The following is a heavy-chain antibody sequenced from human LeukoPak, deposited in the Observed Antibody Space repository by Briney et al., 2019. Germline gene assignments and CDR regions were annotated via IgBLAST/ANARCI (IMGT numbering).Heavy chain of an antibody. CDR3: ARGGGYSGYDSLDY. J-gene: IGHJ4*02. V-gene: IGHV1-18*01. CDR2: ISAYNGNT. Sequence: ASVKVSCKGSGYTFSSYGISWVRQAPGQGLEWMGWISAYNGNTNYTQKLQGRVTMTTDTSTSTAYMELRSLRSDDTAVYYCARGGGYSGYDSLDYWGQGTLVTVSS. CDR1: GYTFSSYG. D-gene: IGHD5-12*01.